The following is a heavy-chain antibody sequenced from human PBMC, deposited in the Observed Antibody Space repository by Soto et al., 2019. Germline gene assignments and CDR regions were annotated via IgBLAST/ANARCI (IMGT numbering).Heavy chain of an antibody. Sequence: EVHLVESGGGLVQTGGSLRLSCAIFESTVSRDWMNWVRQAPGKGLEWVAHINQDGSEKYYVDSVKGRFTISRDNAKKSLYLQMNIRRPADTDMYYCSGGVGDAFWGQGTLVTVSS. J-gene: IGHJ4*02. D-gene: IGHD1-26*01. CDR3: SGGVGDAF. CDR2: INQDGSEK. CDR1: ESTVSRDW. V-gene: IGHV3-7*04.